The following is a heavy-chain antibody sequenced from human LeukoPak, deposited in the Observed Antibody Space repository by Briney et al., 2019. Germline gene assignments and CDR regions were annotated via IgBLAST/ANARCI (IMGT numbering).Heavy chain of an antibody. Sequence: SETLSLTCTVSGGSISSYYWSWIRQPPGKGLEWIGYIYYSGSTNYNPSLKSRVTISVDTSKNQFSLKLSSVTAADTAVYYCARERGFIAAAGTLLGAFDIWGQGTMVNVSS. V-gene: IGHV4-59*01. CDR3: ARERGFIAAAGTLLGAFDI. J-gene: IGHJ3*02. CDR1: GGSISSYY. D-gene: IGHD6-13*01. CDR2: IYYSGST.